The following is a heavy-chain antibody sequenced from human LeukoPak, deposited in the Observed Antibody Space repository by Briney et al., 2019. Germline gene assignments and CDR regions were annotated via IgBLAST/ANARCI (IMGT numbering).Heavy chain of an antibody. D-gene: IGHD1/OR15-1a*01. CDR2: MNPNSGNT. V-gene: IGHV1-8*01. J-gene: IGHJ5*02. Sequence: GASVKVSCKASGCTFTSYDINWVRQATGQGLEWMGWMNPNSGNTGYAQKFQGRVTMTRDTSISTAYMELSRLRSDDTAVYYCARDGELEQADWFDPWGQGTLVTVSS. CDR1: GCTFTSYD. CDR3: ARDGELEQADWFDP.